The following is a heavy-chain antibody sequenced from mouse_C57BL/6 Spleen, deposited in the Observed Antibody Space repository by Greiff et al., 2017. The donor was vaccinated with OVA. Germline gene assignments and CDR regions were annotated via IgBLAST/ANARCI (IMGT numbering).Heavy chain of an antibody. D-gene: IGHD2-4*01. Sequence: EVQVVESGPGLVKPSQSLSLTCSVTGYSFTSGYYWNWIRPFPGNKLEWMGLISYGGSNNSNPSLKNRISITRDTSNNQFFLKLNSVTTEDTATDYCASWDDYAFYAMDYWGQGTSVTVSS. J-gene: IGHJ4*01. CDR3: ASWDDYAFYAMDY. V-gene: IGHV3-6*01. CDR1: GYSFTSGYY. CDR2: ISYGGSN.